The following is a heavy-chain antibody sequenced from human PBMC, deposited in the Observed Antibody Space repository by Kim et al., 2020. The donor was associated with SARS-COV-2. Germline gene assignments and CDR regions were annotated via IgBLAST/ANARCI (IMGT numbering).Heavy chain of an antibody. CDR3: ARPTISSGGSRPLDY. CDR2: ISYDGNNK. V-gene: IGHV3-30-3*01. D-gene: IGHD6-19*01. J-gene: IGHJ4*02. CDR1: RFTFSNYA. Sequence: GGSLRLSCEASRFTFSNYAMHWVRQAPGKGLEWVAAISYDGNNKYFADSVKGRFTISRDNSKKTLYLQINSLRAEDMAVYYCARPTISSGGSRPLDYWGQGILVSVSS.